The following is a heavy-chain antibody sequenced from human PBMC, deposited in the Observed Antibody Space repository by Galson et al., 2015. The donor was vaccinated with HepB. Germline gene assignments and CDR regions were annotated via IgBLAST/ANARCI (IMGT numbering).Heavy chain of an antibody. Sequence: SVKVSCKASGYTFTSYAMHWVRQAPGQRLEWMGWINAGNGNTKYSQKFQGRVTITRDTSASTAYMELSSLRSEDTAVYYCARDEGRGIVVVILDYWGQGTLVTVSS. CDR2: INAGNGNT. CDR1: GYTFTSYA. V-gene: IGHV1-3*01. J-gene: IGHJ4*02. D-gene: IGHD3-22*01. CDR3: ARDEGRGIVVVILDY.